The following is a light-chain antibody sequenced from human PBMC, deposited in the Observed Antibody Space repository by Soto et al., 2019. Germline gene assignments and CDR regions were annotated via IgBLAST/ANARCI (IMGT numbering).Light chain of an antibody. Sequence: VMTPSPATPSVSPGGRGTPSRRASQRVNSNVAWYQQKPGQAPRLLIYGASTRATGIPARFSGSGSGTEFTLTISSLQSEDFATYYCLQDYDYPRTFGQGTKGDIK. V-gene: IGKV3-15*01. J-gene: IGKJ1*01. CDR3: LQDYDYPRT. CDR2: GAS. CDR1: QRVNSN.